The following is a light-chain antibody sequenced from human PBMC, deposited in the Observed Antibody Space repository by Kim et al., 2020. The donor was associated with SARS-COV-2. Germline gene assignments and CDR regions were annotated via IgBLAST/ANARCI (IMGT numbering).Light chain of an antibody. Sequence: SVSPEQTASISCTGDKLGNKHTSWYQQKPGQSPVLVIYQDVKRTSGIPDRFSGSNSGNTATLTISGTQPMDEADYYCQAWDSNTGVFGGGTQLTVL. CDR3: QAWDSNTGV. V-gene: IGLV3-1*01. J-gene: IGLJ3*02. CDR2: QDV. CDR1: KLGNKH.